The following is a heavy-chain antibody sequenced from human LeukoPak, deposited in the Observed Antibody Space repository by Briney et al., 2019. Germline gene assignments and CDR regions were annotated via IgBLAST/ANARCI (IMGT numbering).Heavy chain of an antibody. V-gene: IGHV1-18*01. CDR2: ISAYNGNT. CDR3: ARDIVVVVSAQDYYYMDV. Sequence: ASVKVSCKASGYTFTSYGISWVRQAPGQGLEWMGWISAYNGNTNYAQKLQGRVTMTTDTSTSTAYMELRSLRSDDTAVYYCARDIVVVVSAQDYYYMDVWGKGTTVTVSS. J-gene: IGHJ6*03. D-gene: IGHD2-15*01. CDR1: GYTFTSYG.